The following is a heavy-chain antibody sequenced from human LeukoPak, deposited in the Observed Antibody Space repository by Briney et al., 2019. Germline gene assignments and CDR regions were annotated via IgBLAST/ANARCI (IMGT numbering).Heavy chain of an antibody. V-gene: IGHV3-7*01. CDR3: ARAYGLWFGEYEPYFDY. CDR1: GFTFSSYW. J-gene: IGHJ4*02. D-gene: IGHD3-10*01. CDR2: IKQDGSEK. Sequence: GGSLRLSCAASGFTFSSYWMSWVRQAPGKGLEWVANIKQDGSEKYYVDSVKGRFTISRDNAKNSPYLQMNSLRAEDTAVYYCARAYGLWFGEYEPYFDYWGQGTLVTVSS.